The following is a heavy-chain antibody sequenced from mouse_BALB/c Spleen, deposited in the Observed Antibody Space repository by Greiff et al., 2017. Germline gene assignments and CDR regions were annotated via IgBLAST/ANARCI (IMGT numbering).Heavy chain of an antibody. CDR1: GYTFTSYV. D-gene: IGHD2-14*01. CDR3: AREAVRRPFAY. J-gene: IGHJ3*01. CDR2: INPYNDGT. Sequence: VQLKESGPELVKPGASVKMSCKASGYTFTSYVMHWVKQKPGQGLEWIGYINPYNDGTKYNEKFKGKATLTSDKSSSTAYMELSSLTSEDSAVYYCAREAVRRPFAYWGQGTLVTVSA. V-gene: IGHV1-14*01.